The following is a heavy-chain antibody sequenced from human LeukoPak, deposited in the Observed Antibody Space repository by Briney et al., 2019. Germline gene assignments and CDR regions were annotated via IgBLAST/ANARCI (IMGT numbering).Heavy chain of an antibody. CDR2: INPNSGDT. CDR1: GYTFTAFF. J-gene: IGHJ4*02. CDR3: ATLLSNAAFDY. Sequence: ASVKASCKASGYTFTAFFLHWVRQAPGQGFEWIGWINPNSGDTKYAQRFQGRVTMTRDTSISTAYIELSRLRSDDTAVYYCATLLSNAAFDYWGQGTLVAVSS. V-gene: IGHV1-2*02. D-gene: IGHD6-25*01.